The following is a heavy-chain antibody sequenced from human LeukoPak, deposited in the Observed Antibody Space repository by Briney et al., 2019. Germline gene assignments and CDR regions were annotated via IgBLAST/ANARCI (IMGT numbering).Heavy chain of an antibody. Sequence: GGSLRLSCAASGFTFSTYGMHWVRQAPGKGLEWVAFIRYDGNNKYYADSVKGRFTISRDNSKNTLYLQMNSLRAEDTAVYYCAKDMFPELSLGVQGDYWGQGTLVTVSS. CDR2: IRYDGNNK. V-gene: IGHV3-30*02. D-gene: IGHD3-10*02. CDR3: AKDMFPELSLGVQGDY. J-gene: IGHJ4*02. CDR1: GFTFSTYG.